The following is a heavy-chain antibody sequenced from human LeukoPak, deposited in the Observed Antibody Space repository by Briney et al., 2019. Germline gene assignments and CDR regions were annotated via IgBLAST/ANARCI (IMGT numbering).Heavy chain of an antibody. Sequence: GASVKVSCKASGYTFTSYDINWVRQATGQGLEWMGWMNPNSGNTGYAQKFQGRVTITRNTSISTAYMELSSLRSEDTAVYYCAAELDCGGDCSDAFDIWGQGTMVTVSS. CDR3: AAELDCGGDCSDAFDI. V-gene: IGHV1-8*01. J-gene: IGHJ3*02. D-gene: IGHD2-21*01. CDR2: MNPNSGNT. CDR1: GYTFTSYD.